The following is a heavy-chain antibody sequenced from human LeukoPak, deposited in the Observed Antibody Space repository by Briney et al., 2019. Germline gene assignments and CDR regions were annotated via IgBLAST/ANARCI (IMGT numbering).Heavy chain of an antibody. CDR2: IYYSGST. Sequence: SETLSLTCTVSGGSISSDYWSWIRQPPGKGLEWIGYIYYSGSTNYNPSLESRVTISVDTSKNQFSLKLSSVTAADTAVYYCARLASLSTIAHRGRTWVDPWGQGTLVTVSS. J-gene: IGHJ5*02. V-gene: IGHV4-59*01. CDR3: ARLASLSTIAHRGRTWVDP. CDR1: GGSISSDY. D-gene: IGHD4/OR15-4a*01.